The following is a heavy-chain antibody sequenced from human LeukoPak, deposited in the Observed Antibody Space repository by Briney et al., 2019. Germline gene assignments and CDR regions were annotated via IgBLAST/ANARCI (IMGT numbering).Heavy chain of an antibody. CDR1: GGTFSSYA. D-gene: IGHD5-18*01. V-gene: IGHV1-69*05. J-gene: IGHJ4*02. Sequence: SVKVSCKASGGTFSSYAISWVRQAPGQGLEWMGGIIPIFGTANYAQKFQGRVTITTDESTSTAYMELSSLRSEDTAVYYCARAGSGYSYGYVGPLDYWSQGTLVTVPS. CDR2: IIPIFGTA. CDR3: ARAGSGYSYGYVGPLDY.